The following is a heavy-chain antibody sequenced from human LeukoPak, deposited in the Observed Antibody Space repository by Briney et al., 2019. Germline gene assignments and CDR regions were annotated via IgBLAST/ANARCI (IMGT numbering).Heavy chain of an antibody. CDR1: GGSISSYY. J-gene: IGHJ5*02. D-gene: IGHD2-2*01. CDR3: ARDLIESCGSTSCYQWFDP. Sequence: SETLSLTCTVSGGSISSYYWSWIRQPPGKGLEWIGYIYYSGSTNYNPSLKSRVTISVDTSKNQFSLKLSSVTAADTAVYYCARDLIESCGSTSCYQWFDPWGQGTLVTVSS. CDR2: IYYSGST. V-gene: IGHV4-59*01.